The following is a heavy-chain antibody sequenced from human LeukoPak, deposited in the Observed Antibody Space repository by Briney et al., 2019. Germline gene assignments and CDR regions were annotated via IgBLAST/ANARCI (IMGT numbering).Heavy chain of an antibody. CDR1: GYTFTGHY. D-gene: IGHD4-17*01. V-gene: IGHV1-2*02. Sequence: ASVKVSCKASGYTFTGHYMHWVRQAPGQGLEWMGWINPNSGGTNYAQKFQGRVTMTRDTSISTAYMELSRLRSDDTAVYYCARDHDGYGDDGWFDPWGQGTLVTVSS. CDR3: ARDHDGYGDDGWFDP. CDR2: INPNSGGT. J-gene: IGHJ5*02.